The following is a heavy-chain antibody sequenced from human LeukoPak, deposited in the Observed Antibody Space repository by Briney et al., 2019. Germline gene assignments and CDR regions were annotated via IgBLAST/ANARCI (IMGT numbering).Heavy chain of an antibody. CDR1: GGSFSNFY. Sequence: SETLSLTCTVSGGSFSNFYWSWIRQSPGKGLEWIGYIVFSGTTNYNPSLRSRATISVDTSKNQFSLRLTSVTASDTAVYYCARDVNYRGQGTLVTVSS. CDR3: ARDVNY. V-gene: IGHV4-59*01. CDR2: IVFSGTT. J-gene: IGHJ4*02.